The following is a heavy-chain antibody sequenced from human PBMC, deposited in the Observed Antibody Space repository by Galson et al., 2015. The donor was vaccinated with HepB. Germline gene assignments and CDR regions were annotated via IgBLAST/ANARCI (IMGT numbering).Heavy chain of an antibody. D-gene: IGHD2/OR15-2a*01. CDR1: GFTFSNYG. V-gene: IGHV3-33*01. J-gene: IGHJ2*01. CDR3: ARDCDTTNYFSWFDPSARPLWFFDL. Sequence: SLRLSCAASGFTFSNYGMHWVRQAPGKGLEWLAVIWYDGSKQYHADSVKGRFTISRDNSKNTLYLQVNSLRAEDTAVYYCARDCDTTNYFSWFDPSARPLWFFDLWGRGTLVTVFS. CDR2: IWYDGSKQ.